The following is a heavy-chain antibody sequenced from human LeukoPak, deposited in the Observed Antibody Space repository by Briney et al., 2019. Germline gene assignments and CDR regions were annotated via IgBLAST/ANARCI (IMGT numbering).Heavy chain of an antibody. CDR2: ISYDGSNK. CDR1: RFTFSSYA. CDR3: AREGVAQLDY. Sequence: PGRSLRLSCAASRFTFSSYAMHWVRQAPGKGLEWVAVISYDGSNKYYADSVKGRFTISRDNSKNTLYLQMNSLRAEDTAVYYCAREGVAQLDYWGQGTLVTVSS. V-gene: IGHV3-30-3*01. D-gene: IGHD3-3*01. J-gene: IGHJ4*02.